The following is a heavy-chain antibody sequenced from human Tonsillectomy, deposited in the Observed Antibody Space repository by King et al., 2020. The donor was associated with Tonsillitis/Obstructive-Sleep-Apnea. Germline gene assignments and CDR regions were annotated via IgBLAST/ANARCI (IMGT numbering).Heavy chain of an antibody. CDR3: ARGRGTRITMDRYMDV. CDR1: GGSISSYY. V-gene: IGHV4-59*01. CDR2: IYYSGST. Sequence: QLQESGPGLVKPSETLSLTCTVSGGSISSYYWSWIRQPPGRGLGWMGYIYYSGSTNYNPSLKSRVTISVDTSKNQFSLKLSSVTAADTAVYYCARGRGTRITMDRYMDVWGKGTTVTVSS. J-gene: IGHJ6*03. D-gene: IGHD3-10*01.